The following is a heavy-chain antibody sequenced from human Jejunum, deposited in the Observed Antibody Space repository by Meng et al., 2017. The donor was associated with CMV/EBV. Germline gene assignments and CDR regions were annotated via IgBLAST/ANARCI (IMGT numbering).Heavy chain of an antibody. D-gene: IGHD2-2*01. CDR3: AREPSDMVVVPAAHVGGFDY. V-gene: IGHV3-69-1*02. CDR2: RRRSSHI. J-gene: IGHJ4*02. CDR1: DYY. Sequence: DYYMNGGRRGPGRGVEWVSYRRRSSHIYRADSVKGRFTMARDNGKNTQYMQMNSLRAEDTAVYYCAREPSDMVVVPAAHVGGFDYWGQGTLVTVSS.